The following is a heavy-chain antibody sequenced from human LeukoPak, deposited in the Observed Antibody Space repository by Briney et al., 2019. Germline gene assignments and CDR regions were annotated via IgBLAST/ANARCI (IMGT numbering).Heavy chain of an antibody. V-gene: IGHV3-30*03. CDR1: GSTFSSYG. D-gene: IGHD1-26*01. CDR3: ARGGATPGY. Sequence: PGRSLRLSCAASGSTFSSYGMHWVRQAPGKGLEWVAVISYDGSNKYYADSVKGRFTISRDNSKNTLYLQMNSLRAEDTAVYYCARGGATPGYWGQGTLVTVSS. J-gene: IGHJ4*02. CDR2: ISYDGSNK.